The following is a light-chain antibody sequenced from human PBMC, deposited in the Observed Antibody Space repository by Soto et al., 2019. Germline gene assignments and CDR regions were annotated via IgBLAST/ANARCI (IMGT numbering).Light chain of an antibody. Sequence: EIVLTQSPATLSLSPGERATLTCRASKSVSSYLAWYQQKPGQAPRLLIYDASNMATGIPARFSGSGSGTEFTLTISSLEPEDFAVYYCQQRSNWPPFTFGPGTKVDIK. CDR2: DAS. CDR1: KSVSSY. V-gene: IGKV3-11*01. CDR3: QQRSNWPPFT. J-gene: IGKJ3*01.